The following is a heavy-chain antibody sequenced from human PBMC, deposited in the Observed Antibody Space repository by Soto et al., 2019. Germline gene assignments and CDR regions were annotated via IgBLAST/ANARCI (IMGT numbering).Heavy chain of an antibody. CDR1: GYTFTSYG. D-gene: IGHD6-6*01. CDR3: ARDRPTSSIRARDYYYAMDV. Sequence: ASVNVSCKASGYTFTSYGISWVRQAPGQGLEWMGWISSYNGNTNYAQKLQGRVTMTTDTSTTTAYMELRSLRSDDTAVYYCARDRPTSSIRARDYYYAMDVWGQGVTVTVSS. V-gene: IGHV1-18*01. J-gene: IGHJ6*02. CDR2: ISSYNGNT.